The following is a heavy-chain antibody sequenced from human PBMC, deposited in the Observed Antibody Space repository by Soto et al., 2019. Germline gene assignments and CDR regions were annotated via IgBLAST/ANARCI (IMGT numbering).Heavy chain of an antibody. CDR3: ARDSDWSFDY. D-gene: IGHD3-9*01. V-gene: IGHV3-48*02. Sequence: PGGSLRLSCAASGFTFSGYSMNWVRQAPGKGLQWVSYVSRSSSSIYYADSVKGRFTISRDDARSTLSLQMNSLRDEDTAVYYCARDSDWSFDYWGQGILVTVSS. CDR2: VSRSSSSI. J-gene: IGHJ4*02. CDR1: GFTFSGYS.